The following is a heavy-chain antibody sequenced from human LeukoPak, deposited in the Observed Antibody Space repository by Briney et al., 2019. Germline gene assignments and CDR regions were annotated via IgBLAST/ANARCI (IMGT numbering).Heavy chain of an antibody. CDR1: GFTFSNYS. CDR3: ARDYCSGPKCYFIDY. D-gene: IGHD2-15*01. V-gene: IGHV3-48*04. CDR2: ITSSSTV. Sequence: GGSLRLSCAASGFTFSNYSMNWVRQAPGKGLEWVSYITSSSTVYYAGSVKGRFTISRDNAKNSLFLQMNSLRAEDTAVYYCARDYCSGPKCYFIDYWGQGALVTVSS. J-gene: IGHJ4*02.